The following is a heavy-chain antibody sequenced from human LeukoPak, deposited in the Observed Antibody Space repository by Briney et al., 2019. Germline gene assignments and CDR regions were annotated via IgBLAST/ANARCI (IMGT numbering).Heavy chain of an antibody. CDR1: GYSISSGYY. CDR3: AREGFDWLITEPSDY. D-gene: IGHD3-9*01. J-gene: IGHJ4*02. V-gene: IGHV4-38-2*02. CDR2: IYYSGST. Sequence: SETLSLTCAVSGYSISSGYYWGWIRQPPGKGLEWIGSIYYSGSTYYNPSLKSRVTISVDTSKNQFSLKLSSVTAADTAVYYCAREGFDWLITEPSDYWGQGTLVTVSS.